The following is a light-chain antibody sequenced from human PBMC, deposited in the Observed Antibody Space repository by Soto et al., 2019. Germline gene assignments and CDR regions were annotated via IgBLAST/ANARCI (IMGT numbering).Light chain of an antibody. CDR2: GAS. J-gene: IGKJ1*01. CDR3: QQYGSSHWT. V-gene: IGKV3-15*01. CDR1: QGIGST. Sequence: EIVMTQSPATLSVSPGERATLSCRASQGIGSTLAWYQQKPGQTPRLLIYGASTRATGVPARFSGSGSGTEFTLTINSLQSEDFELYYCQQYGSSHWTLGQGTKVDLK.